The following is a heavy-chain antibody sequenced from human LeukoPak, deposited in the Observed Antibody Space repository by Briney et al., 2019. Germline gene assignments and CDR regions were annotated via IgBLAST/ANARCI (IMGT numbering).Heavy chain of an antibody. V-gene: IGHV3-74*01. CDR1: GFTFSSYW. D-gene: IGHD3-22*01. CDR3: VRTLAYYYDSGGFDY. Sequence: GWSLRLSCAASGFTFSSYWMHWVRQVPGKGLLLVSRINSDGSSTNYADPVRGRFTLSRDNAKNPLFLHMNSLRAEDTAVYYCVRTLAYYYDSGGFDYWGQGTLVTVSS. CDR2: INSDGSST. J-gene: IGHJ4*02.